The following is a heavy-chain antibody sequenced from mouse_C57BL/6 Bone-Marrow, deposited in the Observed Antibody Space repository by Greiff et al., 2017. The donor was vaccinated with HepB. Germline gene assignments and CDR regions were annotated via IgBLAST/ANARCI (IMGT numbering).Heavy chain of an antibody. D-gene: IGHD1-1*01. CDR3: ARIGFYYGSSYPYAMDY. CDR2: IWWDDDK. V-gene: IGHV8-8*01. J-gene: IGHJ4*01. Sequence: QVQLKESGPGILQPSQTLSLTCSFSGFSLSTFGMGVGWIRQPSGKGLEWLAHIWWDDDKYYNPALKSRLTISKDTSKNQVFLKIANVDTADTATYYCARIGFYYGSSYPYAMDYWGQGTSVTVSS. CDR1: GFSLSTFGMG.